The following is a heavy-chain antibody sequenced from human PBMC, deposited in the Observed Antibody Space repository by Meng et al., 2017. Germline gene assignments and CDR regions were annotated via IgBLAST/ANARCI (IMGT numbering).Heavy chain of an antibody. Sequence: VRLKESGPGLLKPSQTLSLPGTVSGGSISSGGYYWSWIRQHPGKGLEWIGYIYYSGSTYYNPSLKSLVTISVDTSKNQFSLKLSSVTAADTAVYYCARVTSSYYFDYWGQGTLVTVSS. V-gene: IGHV4-31*01. CDR1: GGSISSGGYY. D-gene: IGHD2/OR15-2a*01. CDR2: IYYSGST. J-gene: IGHJ4*02. CDR3: ARVTSSYYFDY.